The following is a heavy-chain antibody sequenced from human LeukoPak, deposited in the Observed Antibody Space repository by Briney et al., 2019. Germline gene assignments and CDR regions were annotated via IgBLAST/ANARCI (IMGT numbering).Heavy chain of an antibody. CDR3: ARSGYREGADALDI. CDR2: IYHSGST. D-gene: IGHD5-18*01. CDR1: GYSISSGYY. V-gene: IGHV4-38-2*02. J-gene: IGHJ3*02. Sequence: SETLSLTCTVSGYSISSGYYWGWIRQPPGKGLEWIGSIYHSGSTYYNPSLNSRVTISVDTSKNQFSLKLSSVTAADTAVYYCARSGYREGADALDIWGQGTMVTVSS.